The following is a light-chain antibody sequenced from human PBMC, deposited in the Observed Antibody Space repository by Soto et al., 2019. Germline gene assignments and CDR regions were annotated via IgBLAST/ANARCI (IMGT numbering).Light chain of an antibody. V-gene: IGKV2-24*01. CDR1: HSLVHSDGDTY. Sequence: VMTQTPLSSGVTLGQPASICCTSSHSLVHSDGDTYVSWLQQRPGQPPNLLIYQVSKRFSGVPDRFSGSGAGKDFTLEISRVETEAVGFYYCMQVVNFPLVFAFGQGTRLDI. CDR3: MQVVNFPLVFA. CDR2: QVS. J-gene: IGKJ5*01.